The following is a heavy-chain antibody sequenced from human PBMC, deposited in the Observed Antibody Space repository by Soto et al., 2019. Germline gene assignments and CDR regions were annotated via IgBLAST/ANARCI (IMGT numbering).Heavy chain of an antibody. V-gene: IGHV4-30-2*01. Sequence: LSLTCAVSGGSISSGGYSWSWIRQPPGKGLEWIGYIYHSGSTYYNPSLKSRVTISVDRSKNQFSLKLSSVTAADTAVYYCAREVASYFDYWGQGTLVTVSS. CDR1: GGSISSGGYS. D-gene: IGHD2-15*01. CDR3: AREVASYFDY. J-gene: IGHJ4*02. CDR2: IYHSGST.